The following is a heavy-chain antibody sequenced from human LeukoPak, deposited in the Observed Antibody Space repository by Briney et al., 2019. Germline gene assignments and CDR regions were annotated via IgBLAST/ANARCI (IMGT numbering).Heavy chain of an antibody. V-gene: IGHV4-39*07. CDR3: ARGYCSGGSCYSHYYYNYMDV. CDR2: IHYSGST. D-gene: IGHD2-15*01. CDR1: GGSISSSSYY. Sequence: SETLSLTCTVSGGSISSSSYYWGWIRQPPGKGLEWIGSIHYSGSTNYNPSLKSQVTISVDTSKNQFSLKLSSVTAADTAVYYCARGYCSGGSCYSHYYYNYMDVWGKGTTVTVSS. J-gene: IGHJ6*03.